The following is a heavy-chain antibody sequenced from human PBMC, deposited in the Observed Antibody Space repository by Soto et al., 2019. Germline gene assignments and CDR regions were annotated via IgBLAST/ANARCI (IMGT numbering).Heavy chain of an antibody. Sequence: EVQLVESGGGLVQPGGSLKLSCAASGFTFSGSAMHWVRQASGKGLEWVGRIRSKANSYATAYAASVKGRFTISRDDSKNTAYLQMNSLKTEDTAVYYCTRPFHYDFWSGYSDYYMDVWGKGTTVTVSS. V-gene: IGHV3-73*01. CDR1: GFTFSGSA. CDR3: TRPFHYDFWSGYSDYYMDV. CDR2: IRSKANSYAT. D-gene: IGHD3-3*01. J-gene: IGHJ6*03.